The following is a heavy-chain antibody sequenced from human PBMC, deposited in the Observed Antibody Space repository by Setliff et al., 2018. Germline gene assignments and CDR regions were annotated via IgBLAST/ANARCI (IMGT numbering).Heavy chain of an antibody. V-gene: IGHV4-38-2*02. D-gene: IGHD3-3*02. Sequence: SETLSLTCAVSGFSITLGSFWGWIRQPPGKGLEWSGSLYHSGTTYYNPSLKSRVTISVDTSKNQFSLNLTSVTAADTAVYFCAREGRSSISGWYIDVWGRGTTVTVSS. CDR3: AREGRSSISGWYIDV. CDR2: LYHSGTT. CDR1: GFSITLGSF. J-gene: IGHJ6*03.